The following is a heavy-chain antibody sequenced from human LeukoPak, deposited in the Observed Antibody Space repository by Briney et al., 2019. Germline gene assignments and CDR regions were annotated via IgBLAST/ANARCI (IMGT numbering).Heavy chain of an antibody. J-gene: IGHJ5*02. CDR3: ARDVGGYCSSTSCYTQGGWFDP. CDR1: GYTFTGYY. D-gene: IGHD2-2*01. Sequence: ASVKVSCKASGYTFTGYYMHWVRQAPRQGLEWMGWINPNSGGTNYAQKFQGRVTMTRDTSISTAYMELSRLRSDDTAVYYCARDVGGYCSSTSCYTQGGWFDPWGQGTLVTVSS. CDR2: INPNSGGT. V-gene: IGHV1-2*02.